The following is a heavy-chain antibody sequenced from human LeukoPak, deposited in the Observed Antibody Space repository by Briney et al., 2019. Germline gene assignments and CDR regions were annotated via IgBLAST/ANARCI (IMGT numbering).Heavy chain of an antibody. J-gene: IGHJ4*02. CDR2: ISSSGST. V-gene: IGHV4-61*02. CDR3: ARIPVSRRYDTSGYPDY. CDR1: GDSISSGDYY. Sequence: SETLSLTCTVSGDSISSGDYYWSWIRQPAGKGLEWIGRISSSGSTNYNPSLKSRVTISVDTSKNQFSLKLSSVTAADTAVYYCARIPVSRRYDTSGYPDYWGQGTLVTVSS. D-gene: IGHD3-22*01.